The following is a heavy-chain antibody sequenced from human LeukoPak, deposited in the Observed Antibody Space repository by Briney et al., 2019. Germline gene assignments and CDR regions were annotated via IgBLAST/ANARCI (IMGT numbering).Heavy chain of an antibody. CDR2: INTSGGST. D-gene: IGHD1-26*01. J-gene: IGHJ4*02. Sequence: GETLRLSCVASGFTFRHYDMSWVRQAPGKGLEWVSSINTSGGSTYYADSVKGRFTISRDNSKNTLYLQMNSLRPEDTAVYYCARSRRRELLGTYFDYWGQGTLVTVSS. CDR1: GFTFRHYD. CDR3: ARSRRRELLGTYFDY. V-gene: IGHV3-23*01.